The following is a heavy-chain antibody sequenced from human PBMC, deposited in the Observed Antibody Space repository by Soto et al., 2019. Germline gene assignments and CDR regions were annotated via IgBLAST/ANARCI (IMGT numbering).Heavy chain of an antibody. V-gene: IGHV3-43*01. D-gene: IGHD2-2*01. CDR3: AKDIGYCSSTSCSSEFV. CDR1: GFTFDDYT. J-gene: IGHJ4*02. Sequence: EVQLVESGGVVVQPGGSLRLSCAASGFTFDDYTMHWVRQAPGKGLEWVSLISWDGGSTYYADSVKGRFTISRDNSKNSLYLQMNSLRTEDTALYYCAKDIGYCSSTSCSSEFVWGQGTLVTVSS. CDR2: ISWDGGST.